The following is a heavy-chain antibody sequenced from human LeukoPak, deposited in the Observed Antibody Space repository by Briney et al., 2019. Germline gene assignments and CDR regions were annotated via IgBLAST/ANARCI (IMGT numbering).Heavy chain of an antibody. CDR1: GFTFRTYD. Sequence: GGSLRLSCVASGFTFRTYDMHWVRQAPGKGLEWVSAIVGSGGSAYYADSVKGRFTISRDNSKNTLYLQMNSLRAEDTAVYYCASRYCSGGSCYNRYYFDYWGQGTLVTVSS. CDR3: ASRYCSGGSCYNRYYFDY. D-gene: IGHD2-15*01. CDR2: IVGSGGSA. V-gene: IGHV3-23*01. J-gene: IGHJ4*02.